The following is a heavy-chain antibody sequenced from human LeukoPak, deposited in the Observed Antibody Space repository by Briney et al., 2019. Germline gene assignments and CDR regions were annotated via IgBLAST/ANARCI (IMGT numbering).Heavy chain of an antibody. V-gene: IGHV3-72*01. CDR3: ARTYYYYYYMDV. J-gene: IGHJ6*03. Sequence: GGSLRLSCALSGFTFSAHYIDWVRQAPGKGLEWVGRSGNKASSYTTEYAASVKGRFTISRDDSNNSLYLQMNSLKTEDTAVYYCARTYYYYYYMDVWGKGTTVTVSS. CDR2: SGNKASSYTT. CDR1: GFTFSAHY.